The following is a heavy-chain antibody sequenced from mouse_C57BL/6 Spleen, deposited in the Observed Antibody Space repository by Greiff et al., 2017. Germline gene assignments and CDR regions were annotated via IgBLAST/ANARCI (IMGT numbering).Heavy chain of an antibody. J-gene: IGHJ4*01. V-gene: IGHV2-2*01. CDR2: IWPGGST. CDR1: GFSLTSYG. CDR3: AREEERGDYEMDY. Sequence: VQLQQSGPGLVQPSQSLSITCTVSGFSLTSYGVHWVRQSPGKGLEWLGVIWPGGSTDSNAAFISSLSISKDNSKSQVYFKMNSLQADDTAIYYCAREEERGDYEMDYWGQGTSVTVSA.